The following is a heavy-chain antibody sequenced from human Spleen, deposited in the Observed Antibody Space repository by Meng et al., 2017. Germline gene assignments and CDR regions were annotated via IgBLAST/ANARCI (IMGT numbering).Heavy chain of an antibody. J-gene: IGHJ6*02. D-gene: IGHD6-13*01. Sequence: GESLKISCKASGYSFTSYWIGWVRQMPGKGLEWMGIIYPGDSDSRSSPSFQGQVTLSADKSISTAYLQWSSLKASDTAIYYCARQAGHDYALDVWGQGTMVTVSS. V-gene: IGHV5-51*01. CDR1: GYSFTSYW. CDR3: ARQAGHDYALDV. CDR2: IYPGDSDS.